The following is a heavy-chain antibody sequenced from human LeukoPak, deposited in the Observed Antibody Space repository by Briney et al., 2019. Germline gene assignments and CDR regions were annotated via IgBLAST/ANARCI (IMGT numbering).Heavy chain of an antibody. Sequence: GGSLRLSCAASGFTVSSNYMSWVRQAPGKGLEWVSVIYSGGSTYYADSVRGRFTISRDNSKNTLYLQMNSLRAEDTAVYYCAKGGGAAADYYYYYYMDVWGKGTTVTVSS. CDR2: IYSGGST. V-gene: IGHV3-53*01. D-gene: IGHD6-13*01. CDR3: AKGGGAAADYYYYYYMDV. CDR1: GFTVSSNY. J-gene: IGHJ6*03.